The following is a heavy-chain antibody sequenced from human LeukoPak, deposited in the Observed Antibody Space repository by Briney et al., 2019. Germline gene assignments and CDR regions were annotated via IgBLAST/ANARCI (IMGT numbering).Heavy chain of an antibody. CDR1: GFTFSSYA. J-gene: IGHJ4*02. D-gene: IGHD6-13*01. V-gene: IGHV3-64D*06. CDR3: VRRAAGPTYYFDY. Sequence: GGPLRLSCSASGFTFSSYAMHWVRQAPGKGLEYVSAISSNGGSTYYADSVKGRFTISRDNSKNTLYLQMSSLRAEDTAVYYCVRRAAGPTYYFDYWGQGTLVTVSS. CDR2: ISSNGGST.